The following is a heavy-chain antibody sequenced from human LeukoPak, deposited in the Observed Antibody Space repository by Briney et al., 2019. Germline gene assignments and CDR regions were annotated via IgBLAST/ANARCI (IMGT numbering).Heavy chain of an antibody. CDR3: ARVRGYSYDY. J-gene: IGHJ4*02. CDR2: IYYSGST. Sequence: SEALSLTCTVSGGSISSYYWSWIRQPPGKGLEWIGYIYYSGSTNYNPSLESRVTISVDTSKNQFSLKLTSVTAADTAVCYCARVRGYSYDYWGQGTLVTVSS. CDR1: GGSISSYY. D-gene: IGHD5-18*01. V-gene: IGHV4-59*08.